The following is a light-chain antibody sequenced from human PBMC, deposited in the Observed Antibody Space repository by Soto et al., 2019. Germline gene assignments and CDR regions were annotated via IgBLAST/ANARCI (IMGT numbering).Light chain of an antibody. J-gene: IGLJ1*01. CDR3: SSYTTTNTHV. Sequence: QSVLTQPASVSGSPGQSITISCTGTSSDVGGYSYVSWYQQHPGKAPKLMIYEVSDRPSGVSNRFSDSKSGNTASLTISGLQAEAEADYYCSSYTTTNTHVFGTGTKVTVL. V-gene: IGLV2-14*01. CDR1: SSDVGGYSY. CDR2: EVS.